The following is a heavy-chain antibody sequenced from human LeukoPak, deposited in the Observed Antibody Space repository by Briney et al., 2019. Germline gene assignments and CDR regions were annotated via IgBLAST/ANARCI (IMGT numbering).Heavy chain of an antibody. CDR3: ASNGYYDSSGYRDY. CDR2: IIPIFGTA. J-gene: IGHJ4*02. CDR1: GGTFSSYA. V-gene: IGHV1-69*05. D-gene: IGHD3-22*01. Sequence: GASVKVSCKASGGTFSSYAISWVRQAPGQGLEWMGGIIPIFGTANYAQKFQGRVTITTDESTSTAYMELSSLRSEDTAVYYCASNGYYDSSGYRDYWGQGTLVTVSS.